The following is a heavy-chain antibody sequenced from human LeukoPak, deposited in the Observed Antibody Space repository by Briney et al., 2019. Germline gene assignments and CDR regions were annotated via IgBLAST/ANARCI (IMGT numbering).Heavy chain of an antibody. D-gene: IGHD6-13*01. CDR2: ISYDGSNK. Sequence: GGSLRLSCAASGFTFSSYGMHWVRQAPGKGLEWVAVISYDGSNKYYADSVKGRFTISRDNAKNSLYLQMNSLRAEDTALYYCAKARGRWIAAAVDYWGQGTLVTVSS. J-gene: IGHJ4*02. V-gene: IGHV3-30*18. CDR3: AKARGRWIAAAVDY. CDR1: GFTFSSYG.